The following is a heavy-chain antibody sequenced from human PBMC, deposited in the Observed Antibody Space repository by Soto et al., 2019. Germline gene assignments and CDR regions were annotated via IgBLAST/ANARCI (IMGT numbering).Heavy chain of an antibody. CDR1: GFTFSSYA. CDR2: ISYEGSNK. CDR3: ARDRWELLGGFDY. D-gene: IGHD1-26*01. J-gene: IGHJ4*02. Sequence: QVHLVESGGGVVQPERSLRLSCAASGFTFSSYAMHWVRQAPGKGLEWVAVISYEGSNKYYADSVQGRFTISRDNFKNTLYPQMNSLRAEDTAVYHCARDRWELLGGFDYWGQGTLLTVSS. V-gene: IGHV3-30-3*01.